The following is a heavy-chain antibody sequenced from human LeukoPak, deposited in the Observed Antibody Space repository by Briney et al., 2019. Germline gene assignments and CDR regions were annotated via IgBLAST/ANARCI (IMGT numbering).Heavy chain of an antibody. Sequence: ASVTVSCKASGYTFTGYYMHWVRQAPGQGLEWMGWINPNSGGTNYAQKFQGRVTMTRDTSISTAYMELSRLRSDDTAVYYCARDPSGYTNWFDPWGQGTLVTVSS. CDR2: INPNSGGT. CDR1: GYTFTGYY. D-gene: IGHD3-22*01. J-gene: IGHJ5*02. V-gene: IGHV1-2*02. CDR3: ARDPSGYTNWFDP.